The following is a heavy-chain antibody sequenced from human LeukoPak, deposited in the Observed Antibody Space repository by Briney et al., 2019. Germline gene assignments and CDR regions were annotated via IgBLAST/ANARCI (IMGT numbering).Heavy chain of an antibody. D-gene: IGHD2-2*01. CDR2: ISWNSCSI. Sequence: GRSLRLSCAASGFTFDDYAMHWVRQGPGQGLVWVSGISWNSCSIGYADCVKGRLTISRDNAKNSLYLQMNSLRPEDMAVYYCAKSGCSSTSCYLNYWGQGILVTVPS. J-gene: IGHJ4*02. CDR1: GFTFDDYA. V-gene: IGHV3-9*03. CDR3: AKSGCSSTSCYLNY.